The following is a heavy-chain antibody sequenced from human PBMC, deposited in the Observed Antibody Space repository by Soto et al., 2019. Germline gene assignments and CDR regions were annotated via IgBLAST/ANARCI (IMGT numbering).Heavy chain of an antibody. CDR2: IWYDGSNK. D-gene: IGHD2-2*01. V-gene: IGHV3-33*01. CDR3: AREFIAGEPAAMAYYCYGMDV. CDR1: GFTFSTYG. J-gene: IGHJ6*02. Sequence: QVQLVESGGGVVQPGRSLRLSCAASGFTFSTYGMHWVRQAPGKGLEWVAVIWYDGSNKYYVDSVKGRFSISRDNSKNTLYLQMSSLRAEDTAVYFCAREFIAGEPAAMAYYCYGMDVWGQGTTVTVSS.